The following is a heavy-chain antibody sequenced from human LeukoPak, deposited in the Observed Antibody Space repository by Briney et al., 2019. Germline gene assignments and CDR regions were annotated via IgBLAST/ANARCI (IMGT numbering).Heavy chain of an antibody. J-gene: IGHJ6*02. Sequence: QSGGSLRLSCAASGFTFSSYWMNWARQAPGKGLEWVASINHNGNVNYYVDSVKGRFTISRDNAKNSLYLQMGNLRAEDTAVYFCARGGGLDVWGQGATVTVSS. V-gene: IGHV3-7*03. CDR1: GFTFSSYW. CDR3: ARGGGLDV. D-gene: IGHD3-16*01. CDR2: INHNGNVN.